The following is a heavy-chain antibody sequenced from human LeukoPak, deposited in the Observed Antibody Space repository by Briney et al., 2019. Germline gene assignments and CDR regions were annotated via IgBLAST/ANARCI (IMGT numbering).Heavy chain of an antibody. CDR2: IRYDGSNK. CDR1: GFTFSSYG. V-gene: IGHV3-30*02. D-gene: IGHD2-2*01. Sequence: GGSLRLSCAASGFTFSSYGMHWVRQAPGKGLEWVAFIRYDGSNKYYADSVKGRFTISRDNSKNTLYLQMNSLRAEDTAVYYCAKDSRYCSSTSCYDRFDYWGQGTMVTVSS. CDR3: AKDSRYCSSTSCYDRFDY. J-gene: IGHJ4*02.